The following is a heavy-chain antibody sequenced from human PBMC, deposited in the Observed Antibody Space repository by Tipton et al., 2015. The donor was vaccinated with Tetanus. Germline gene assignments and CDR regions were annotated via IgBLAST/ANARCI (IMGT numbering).Heavy chain of an antibody. CDR3: ASLALYCGGGCYEGTFDY. J-gene: IGHJ4*02. D-gene: IGHD2-21*02. Sequence: TLSLTCAVYGGSFSGYYWSWIRQPPGKGLEWIGEINHSGSTNYNPSLKSRVTISVDTSKNQFSLKLSSVTAADTAVYYCASLALYCGGGCYEGTFDYWGQGTLVTVSS. CDR2: INHSGST. V-gene: IGHV4-34*01. CDR1: GGSFSGYY.